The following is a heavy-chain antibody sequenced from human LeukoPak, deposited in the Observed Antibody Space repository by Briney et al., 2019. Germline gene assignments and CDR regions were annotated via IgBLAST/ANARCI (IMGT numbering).Heavy chain of an antibody. CDR3: AKAEGYDILTGLDY. CDR1: GFTLSNYG. J-gene: IGHJ4*02. Sequence: PGGSLRLSCVASGFTLSNYGMSWVRQAPGKGLEWVSSLSDNGDIAFYADSVKGRFTISRDNSKNTLYLQMNSLRTEDTVVYYCAKAEGYDILTGLDYWGQGTLVTVSS. V-gene: IGHV3-23*01. CDR2: LSDNGDIA. D-gene: IGHD3-9*01.